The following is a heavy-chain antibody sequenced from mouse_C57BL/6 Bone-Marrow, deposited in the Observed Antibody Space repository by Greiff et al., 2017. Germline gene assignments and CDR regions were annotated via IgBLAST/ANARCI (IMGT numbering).Heavy chain of an antibody. D-gene: IGHD2-4*01. J-gene: IGHJ2*01. Sequence: VQLQESGAELVKPGASVTMSCKASGYTFTTYPIEWMKQNHGKSLEWIGNFPPYNDDPKYNEKLKGKATVTVEKSSSTVYLERSRLTSADSAVYNCARSYDDYDGYGDYWGQGTTRTGPS. CDR2: FPPYNDDP. V-gene: IGHV1-47*01. CDR3: ARSYDDYDGYGDY. CDR1: GYTFTTYP.